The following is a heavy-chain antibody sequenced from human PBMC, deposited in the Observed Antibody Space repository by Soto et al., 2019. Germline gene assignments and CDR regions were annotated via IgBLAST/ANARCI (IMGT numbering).Heavy chain of an antibody. D-gene: IGHD3-3*01. V-gene: IGHV1-8*01. CDR1: GYTFTSYD. Sequence: QVQLVQSGAEVKKPGASVKVSCKASGYTFTSYDINWVRQATGQGLEWMGWMNPNSGNTGYAQKFQGRVTMTRNTSISTAYMELSRLRSEDTAVYYCARLYDFWRGYRERRLWGAHPDAFDIWGRGKMVTASS. CDR3: ARLYDFWRGYRERRLWGAHPDAFDI. J-gene: IGHJ3*02. CDR2: MNPNSGNT.